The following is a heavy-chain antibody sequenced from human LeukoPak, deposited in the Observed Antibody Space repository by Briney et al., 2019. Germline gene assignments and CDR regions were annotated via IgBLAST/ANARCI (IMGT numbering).Heavy chain of an antibody. CDR2: IYYSGST. V-gene: IGHV4-31*03. CDR3: ARARSAAGNFDY. Sequence: PSETLSLTCTVSGGSISSGGYYWSWIRQHPGKGLEWIGYIYYSGSTYYNLSLKSRVTISADTSKNQFSLKLSSVTAADTAVYYCARARSAAGNFDYWGQGTLVTVSS. CDR1: GGSISSGGYY. J-gene: IGHJ4*02. D-gene: IGHD6-13*01.